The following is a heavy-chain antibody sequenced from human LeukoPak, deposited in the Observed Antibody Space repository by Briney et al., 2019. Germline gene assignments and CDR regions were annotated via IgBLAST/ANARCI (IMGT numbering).Heavy chain of an antibody. CDR2: IYPGDSDI. J-gene: IGHJ3*02. V-gene: IGHV5-51*01. Sequence: GESLKISCKGSGYSFTSYWIGWVRQMPGKGLEWMGIIYPGDSDIRYSPSFQGQVTISADKSISTAYLQWSSLKASDTAMYYCARHIVVVTAIPPIDAFDIWGQGTMVTVSS. D-gene: IGHD2-21*02. CDR1: GYSFTSYW. CDR3: ARHIVVVTAIPPIDAFDI.